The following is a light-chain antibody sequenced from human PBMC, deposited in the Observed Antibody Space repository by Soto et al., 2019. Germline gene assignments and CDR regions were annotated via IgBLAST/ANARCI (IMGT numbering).Light chain of an antibody. V-gene: IGKV1-33*01. CDR1: QDISTY. J-gene: IGKJ3*01. Sequence: DIQMTQPPSSLSAFVGDRVTITCQASQDISTYVNWYQQKPGKTPNLLIYAASNLETRVPSRFSRSGSGTKFALTIRRLQFEEIGTYYCQQYDNLPVTFGPGTKV. CDR3: QQYDNLPVT. CDR2: AAS.